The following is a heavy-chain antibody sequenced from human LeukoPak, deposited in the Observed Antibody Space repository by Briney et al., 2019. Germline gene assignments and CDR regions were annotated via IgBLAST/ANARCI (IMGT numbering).Heavy chain of an antibody. CDR3: ARGRITSRQIDY. CDR2: INSDGSST. CDR1: GFTFSSNW. Sequence: GGSLRLSCAASGFTFSSNWMHWGRQAPGKGLVWVSRINSDGSSTSHADSVKGRFTISRDNAKNTLYLQMNSLRAEDTAVYYCARGRITSRQIDYWGQGTLVTVSS. J-gene: IGHJ4*02. V-gene: IGHV3-74*01. D-gene: IGHD3-10*01.